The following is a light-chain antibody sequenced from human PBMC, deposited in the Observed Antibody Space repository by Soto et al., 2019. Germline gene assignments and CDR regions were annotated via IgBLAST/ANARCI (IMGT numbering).Light chain of an antibody. CDR1: QSLVCSDGNTY. CDR3: LQGTHWPWT. J-gene: IGKJ1*01. Sequence: DVVMTQSPLSLPVTLGQPASISCRSSQSLVCSDGNTYLNWFHQRPDQSPRRLIHRVSNRDSGVPDRFSGSGSGTDFTLKISRVEAEDVGVYYCLQGTHWPWTFGQGTKVEIK. V-gene: IGKV2-30*01. CDR2: RVS.